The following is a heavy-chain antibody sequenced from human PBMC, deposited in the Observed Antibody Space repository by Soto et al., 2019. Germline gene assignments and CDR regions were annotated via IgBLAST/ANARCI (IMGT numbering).Heavy chain of an antibody. CDR3: ARGERSSGWYDFEGFDN. CDR1: SGSITSNNW. CDR2: IYHSGST. J-gene: IGHJ4*02. V-gene: IGHV4-4*02. Sequence: SETLSLTCAVSSGSITSNNWWSWVRQPPGKGLEWIGEIYHSGSTNYNPSLKSRVTISVDKYKDQFSLKLSSVTAADTAVYYCARGERSSGWYDFEGFDNWGQGTLVTVSS. D-gene: IGHD6-19*01.